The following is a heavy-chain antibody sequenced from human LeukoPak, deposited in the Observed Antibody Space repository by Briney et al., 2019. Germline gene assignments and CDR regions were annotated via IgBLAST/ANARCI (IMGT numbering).Heavy chain of an antibody. J-gene: IGHJ4*02. V-gene: IGHV1-2*02. Sequence: GASVKVSCKASGYTFTGYYVHWVRQAPGQGLEWMGWINPNSGGTNYAQKFQGRVTMTRDTSISTAYMELGRLRSDDTAVYYCATGLRGYSGYDATDYWGQGTLVTVSS. CDR2: INPNSGGT. D-gene: IGHD5-12*01. CDR1: GYTFTGYY. CDR3: ATGLRGYSGYDATDY.